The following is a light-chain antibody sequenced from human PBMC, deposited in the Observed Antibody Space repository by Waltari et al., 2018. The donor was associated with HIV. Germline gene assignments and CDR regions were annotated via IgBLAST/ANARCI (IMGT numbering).Light chain of an antibody. J-gene: IGLJ6*01. CDR2: EVN. CDR3: ASYGDTNRVL. CDR1: SSDVGGYEY. Sequence: QSALTQPPSASGSLGQSVTIPCTGTSSDVGGYEYVSWYQQHPDKAPKLIIYEVNKRPSGVPDRFSGSKSDNTASLTVAGLQDDDEAHYYCASYGDTNRVLFGGGTRVTVL. V-gene: IGLV2-8*01.